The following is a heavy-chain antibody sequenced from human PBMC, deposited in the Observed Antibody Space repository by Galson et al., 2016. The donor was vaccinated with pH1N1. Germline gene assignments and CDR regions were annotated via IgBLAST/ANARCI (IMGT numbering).Heavy chain of an antibody. CDR3: ARTIVVVAHMDV. Sequence: SVKVSCKAFGYTFTKYYLHWVRQAPGQGLEWMGIINPSGGSTSYAQKFQGRVTMTRGTSTSTVYMELSSLRSEDTAVYYCARTIVVVAHMDVWGQGTTVTVSS. V-gene: IGHV1-46*01. CDR2: INPSGGST. J-gene: IGHJ6*02. CDR1: GYTFTKYY. D-gene: IGHD2-15*01.